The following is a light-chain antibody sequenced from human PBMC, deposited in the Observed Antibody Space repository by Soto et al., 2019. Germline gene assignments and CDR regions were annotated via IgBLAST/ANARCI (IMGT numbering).Light chain of an antibody. V-gene: IGLV2-8*01. CDR3: SSYAGRNNLGV. CDR2: EVS. J-gene: IGLJ2*01. Sequence: QSALTQPPSASGSPGQSVTISCTGTSSDVGGNNYVSWYQQHPGQAPKLMIYEVSKRPSGVPDRFSGSKSGNTASLTVSGLQAEDEADYYGSSYAGRNNLGVFGGGTQLTVL. CDR1: SSDVGGNNY.